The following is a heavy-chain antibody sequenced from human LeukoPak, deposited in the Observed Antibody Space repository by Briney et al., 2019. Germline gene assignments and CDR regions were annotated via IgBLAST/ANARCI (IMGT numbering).Heavy chain of an antibody. J-gene: IGHJ4*02. CDR2: INHSGST. V-gene: IGHV4-34*01. Sequence: PSETLSLTCAVYGGSFSGYYWSWIRQPPGKGLEWIGEINHSGSTNYNPSLKSRVTISVDTSKNQFSLKLSSVTAADTAVYYCASFYGSGTYFSYWGQGTLVTVSS. CDR1: GGSFSGYY. CDR3: ASFYGSGTYFSY. D-gene: IGHD3-10*01.